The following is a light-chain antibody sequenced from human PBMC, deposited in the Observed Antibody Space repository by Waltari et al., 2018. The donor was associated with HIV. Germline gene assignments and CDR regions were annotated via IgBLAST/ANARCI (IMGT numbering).Light chain of an antibody. J-gene: IGLJ2*01. CDR1: SSDVGCYNS. Sequence: QSALTQPPSASGSPGQSVTISCPGTSSDVGCYNSVPCYQQHPGKAPKLMIYQVNKRPSGVPARFSGTKSGNRASLTVSGLQAEDEADYYCSSFAGSNNLMVFGGGTKLTVL. CDR3: SSFAGSNNLMV. CDR2: QVN. V-gene: IGLV2-8*01.